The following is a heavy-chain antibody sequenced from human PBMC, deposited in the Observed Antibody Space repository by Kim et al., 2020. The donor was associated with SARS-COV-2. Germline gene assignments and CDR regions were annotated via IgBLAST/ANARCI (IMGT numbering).Heavy chain of an antibody. V-gene: IGHV1-46*01. D-gene: IGHD4-17*01. Sequence: ASVKVSCKASGYTFTSYYMHWVRQAPGQGLEWMGIINPSGGSTSYAQKFQGRVTMTRDTSTSTVYMELSSLRSEDTAVYYCARDGNRQEGYGDYEADYWGQGTLVTVSS. J-gene: IGHJ4*02. CDR1: GYTFTSYY. CDR2: INPSGGST. CDR3: ARDGNRQEGYGDYEADY.